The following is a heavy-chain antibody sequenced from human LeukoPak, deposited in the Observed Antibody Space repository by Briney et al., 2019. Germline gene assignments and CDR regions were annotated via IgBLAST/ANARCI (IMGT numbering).Heavy chain of an antibody. Sequence: GGSLRLSCAASGFTFSSYAMHWVRQAPGKGLEWVSPISGSGGSTYYADSVKGRFTISRDNSKNTLYLQMNSLRAEDTAVYYCAKALSGSYRTHYYYYGMDVWGQGTTVTVSS. CDR2: ISGSGGST. CDR3: AKALSGSYRTHYYYYGMDV. J-gene: IGHJ6*02. D-gene: IGHD1-26*01. V-gene: IGHV3-23*01. CDR1: GFTFSSYA.